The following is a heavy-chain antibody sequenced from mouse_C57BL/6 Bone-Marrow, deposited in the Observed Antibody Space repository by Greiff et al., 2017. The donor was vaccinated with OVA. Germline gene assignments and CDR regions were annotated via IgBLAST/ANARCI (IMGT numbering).Heavy chain of an antibody. J-gene: IGHJ1*03. D-gene: IGHD1-1*01. CDR3: TRLESYYYGSSYWWYFDV. Sequence: EVQLQQSGTVLARPGASVKMSCKTSGYTFTSYWMHWVKQRPGQGLEWIGAIYPGNSDTSYNQKFKGKAKLTAVPSASTAYMELSSLTNEDSAVYYCTRLESYYYGSSYWWYFDVGGTGTTVTVSS. CDR2: IYPGNSDT. CDR1: GYTFTSYW. V-gene: IGHV1-5*01.